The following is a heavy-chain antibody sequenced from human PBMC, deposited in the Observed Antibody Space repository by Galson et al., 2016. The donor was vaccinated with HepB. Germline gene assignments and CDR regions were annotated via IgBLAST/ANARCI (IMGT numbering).Heavy chain of an antibody. CDR1: GYTFTSYY. CDR3: ARLAMVKRGYGV. V-gene: IGHV1-46*01. D-gene: IGHD5-18*01. CDR2: INPSGGST. Sequence: SVKVSCKASGYTFTSYYMHWVRQAPGQGLEWMGIINPSGGSTSYAQKFQGRVTMTRDTSTNTVYMEMSSLRSEDTAVYYCARLAMVKRGYGVWGQGTTVTVSS. J-gene: IGHJ6*02.